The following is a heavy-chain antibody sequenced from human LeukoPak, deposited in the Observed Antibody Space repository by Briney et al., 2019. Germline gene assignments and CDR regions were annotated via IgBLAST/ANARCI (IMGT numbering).Heavy chain of an antibody. V-gene: IGHV3-23*01. Sequence: GGSLRLSCAASGFTFTNYAMTWVRQAPGKGLEWVSSISASGVMTYYADSVKGRFTISRDNSKNTLYLQMNSLRAEDTAVYYCAKDLRAMVTGFDYWGQGTLVTVSS. CDR1: GFTFTNYA. CDR2: ISASGVMT. D-gene: IGHD5-18*01. J-gene: IGHJ4*02. CDR3: AKDLRAMVTGFDY.